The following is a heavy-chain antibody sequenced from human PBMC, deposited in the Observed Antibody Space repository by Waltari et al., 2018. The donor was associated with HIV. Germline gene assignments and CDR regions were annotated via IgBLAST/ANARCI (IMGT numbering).Heavy chain of an antibody. D-gene: IGHD6-19*01. CDR2: INPNSGGT. CDR3: ARAGPIAVAGPERYNWFDP. CDR1: GYTFTGYY. Sequence: QVQLVQSGAEVKKPGASVKVSCKASGYTFTGYYMHWVRQAPGQGLECMGWINPNSGGTNYAQKFQGWVTMTRDTSISTAYMELSRLRSDDTAVYYCARAGPIAVAGPERYNWFDPWGQGTLVTVSS. J-gene: IGHJ5*02. V-gene: IGHV1-2*04.